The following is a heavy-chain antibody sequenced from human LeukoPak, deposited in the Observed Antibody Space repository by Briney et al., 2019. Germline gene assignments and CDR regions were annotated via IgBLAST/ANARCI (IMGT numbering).Heavy chain of an antibody. CDR1: GLTVISNN. D-gene: IGHD2-15*01. V-gene: IGHV3-53*01. CDR2: LYSAGST. Sequence: PGGSLRFSCAASGLTVISNNMSWFRQAPGKGLKWVSILYSAGSTYYADSVKGRFTISRDNSRNTLYLQMNSLRVDDTAVYYCASGGTGARKFYSDPFHYWGQGTLVTVSS. CDR3: ASGGTGARKFYSDPFHY. J-gene: IGHJ4*02.